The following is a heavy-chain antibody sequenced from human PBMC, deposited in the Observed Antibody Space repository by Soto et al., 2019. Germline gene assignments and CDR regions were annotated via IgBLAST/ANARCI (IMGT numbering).Heavy chain of an antibody. Sequence: PSETLSLTCTVSGGSISSGGYYWSWIRQHPGKGLEWIGYIYYSGSTYYNPSLKSRVTISVDTSKNQFSLKLSSVTAADTAVYYCARDVDYGDYFAFDIWGQGTMVTVSS. CDR3: ARDVDYGDYFAFDI. J-gene: IGHJ3*02. D-gene: IGHD4-17*01. V-gene: IGHV4-31*03. CDR1: GGSISSGGYY. CDR2: IYYSGST.